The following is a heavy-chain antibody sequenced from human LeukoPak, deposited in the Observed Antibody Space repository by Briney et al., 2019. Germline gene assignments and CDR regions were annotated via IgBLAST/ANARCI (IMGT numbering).Heavy chain of an antibody. D-gene: IGHD2-2*01. CDR3: AKDRSSTLWYFDY. V-gene: IGHV3-23*01. Sequence: GGSLRLSCAASGFTFSSYAMTWVRQAPGKGLEWVSVISGSGGTTYYADSVQGRFTISRDNSKNTLSLQMNSLRAEDTAIYYCAKDRSSTLWYFDYWGQGAQVTVSS. CDR2: ISGSGGTT. J-gene: IGHJ4*02. CDR1: GFTFSSYA.